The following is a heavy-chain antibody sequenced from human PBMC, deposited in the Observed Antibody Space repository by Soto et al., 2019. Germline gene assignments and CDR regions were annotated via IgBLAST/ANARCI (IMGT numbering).Heavy chain of an antibody. CDR3: ARGMTTVTTFDY. CDR2: IYHSGST. Sequence: QLQLQESGSELVKPSQTLSLTCAVAGGSISSGGYSWSWIRQPPGKGLEWIGYIYHSGSTYYNPSLKSRATISVDRSKNQFALKLSSVTAADTAVYYCARGMTTVTTFDYWGQGTLVTVSS. V-gene: IGHV4-30-2*01. D-gene: IGHD4-17*01. CDR1: GGSISSGGYS. J-gene: IGHJ4*02.